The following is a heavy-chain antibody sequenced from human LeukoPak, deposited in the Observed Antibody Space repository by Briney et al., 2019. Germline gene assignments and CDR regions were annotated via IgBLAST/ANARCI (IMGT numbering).Heavy chain of an antibody. V-gene: IGHV3-66*01. CDR2: MCSGGST. CDR1: GFTVSSNY. D-gene: IGHD3-16*01. J-gene: IGHJ6*03. Sequence: GGSLRLSCAASGFTVSSNYMSWVRQALGKGLEWVSVMCSGGSTYYADSVKGRFTISRDNSKNTLYLQMNSLRAEDTAVYYCAKGVWGSFRANYYYYMDVWGKGTTVTISS. CDR3: AKGVWGSFRANYYYYMDV.